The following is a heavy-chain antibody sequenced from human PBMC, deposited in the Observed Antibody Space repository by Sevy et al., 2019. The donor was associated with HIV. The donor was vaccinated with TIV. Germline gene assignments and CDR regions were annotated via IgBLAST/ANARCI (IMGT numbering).Heavy chain of an antibody. J-gene: IGHJ4*02. CDR3: AKNRVVGSTNSFDS. Sequence: GGSLRLSCSASGFNFSDYAMAWVRQGPGTGLEWVSGITGTSGRTYYADSVKGRFTVSRDNTQGKLFLQMNSLRVEDTAKYYCAKNRVVGSTNSFDSWGQGDLVTVSS. D-gene: IGHD1-26*01. CDR2: ITGTSGRT. CDR1: GFNFSDYA. V-gene: IGHV3-23*01.